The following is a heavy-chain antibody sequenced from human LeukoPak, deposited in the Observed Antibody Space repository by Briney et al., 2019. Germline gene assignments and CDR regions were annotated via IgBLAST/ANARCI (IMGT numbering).Heavy chain of an antibody. CDR1: GCTFSSYA. Sequence: QPGRSLRLSCAASGCTFSSYAMSWVRKAPGKGLEWVSAISGSGGSTYYADSVKGRFTISRDNSKNTLYLQMNSLRAEDTAVYYCAKNGELRDFDYWGQGTLVTVSS. CDR2: ISGSGGST. D-gene: IGHD1-26*01. CDR3: AKNGELRDFDY. J-gene: IGHJ4*02. V-gene: IGHV3-23*01.